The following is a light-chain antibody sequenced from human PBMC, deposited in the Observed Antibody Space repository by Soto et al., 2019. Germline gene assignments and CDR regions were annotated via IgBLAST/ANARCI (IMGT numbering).Light chain of an antibody. V-gene: IGKV1-27*01. CDR2: AAS. CDR3: QNYNSAPLT. J-gene: IGKJ4*01. CDR1: QGITYY. Sequence: DIQMTQSPSSLSASVGDRVTITCRASQGITYYLAWYQQKPGKVPKLLIYAASTLQSGVPTRFSGGGSGADFTLTISRLQPEDVATYYCQNYNSAPLTFGGGIKVEIK.